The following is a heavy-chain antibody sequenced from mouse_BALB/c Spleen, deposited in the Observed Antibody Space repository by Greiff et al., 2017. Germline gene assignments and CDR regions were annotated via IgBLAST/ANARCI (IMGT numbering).Heavy chain of an antibody. CDR2: INPSSGYT. CDR1: GYTFTSYT. Sequence: VQLQQSGAELARPGASVKMSCKASGYTFTSYTMHWVKQRPGQGLEWIGYINPSSGYTNYNQKFKDKATLTADKSSSTAYMQLSSLTSEDSAVYYCARWPIIYYGSSYEYFDYWGQGTTLTVSS. J-gene: IGHJ2*01. CDR3: ARWPIIYYGSSYEYFDY. D-gene: IGHD1-1*01. V-gene: IGHV1-4*01.